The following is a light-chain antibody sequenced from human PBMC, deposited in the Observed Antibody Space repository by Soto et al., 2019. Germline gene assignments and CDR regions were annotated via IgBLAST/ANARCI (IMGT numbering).Light chain of an antibody. CDR3: QSYDSSLSGYV. J-gene: IGLJ1*01. V-gene: IGLV1-40*01. CDR2: ANT. Sequence: TVVTQPPSVSGAPGQRVTISCTGSSSNIGAGYDVHWYQQLPGTAPKLLIYANTNRPSGVPDRFSGSKSDTSASLAITGLRAEDEADYYCQSYDSSLSGYVFGTGTKVTVL. CDR1: SSNIGAGYD.